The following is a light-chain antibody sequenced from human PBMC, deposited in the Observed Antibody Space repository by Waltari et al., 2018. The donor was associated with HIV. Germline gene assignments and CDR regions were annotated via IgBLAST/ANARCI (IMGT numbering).Light chain of an antibody. J-gene: IGKJ1*01. CDR1: QNVFSD. Sequence: ETVMTQSPGTLSVSTGGRDPLSCRASQNVFSDLAWYHQKPGQPPRLLIFGASKRATGVPARFSGSGSGTEFTLTITSLQTEDYGLYHCQQYKTWPLTFGQGTRVEIK. CDR2: GAS. CDR3: QQYKTWPLT. V-gene: IGKV3-15*01.